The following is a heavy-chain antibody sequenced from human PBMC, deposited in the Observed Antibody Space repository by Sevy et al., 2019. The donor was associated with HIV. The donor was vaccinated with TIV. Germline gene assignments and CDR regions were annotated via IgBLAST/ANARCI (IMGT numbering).Heavy chain of an antibody. CDR2: ISYDGSKE. CDR1: GFTFENYG. J-gene: IGHJ4*02. V-gene: IGHV3-30*03. D-gene: IGHD1-26*01. Sequence: GGSLRLSCAASGFTFENYGMHWVRQAPGKGLEWVAVISYDGSKEYFADSVKGRFTISRDNSKNTLYLQLSSLRTEDTAVYYCARAYTGSFGVGYWGQGTLVTVSS. CDR3: ARAYTGSFGVGY.